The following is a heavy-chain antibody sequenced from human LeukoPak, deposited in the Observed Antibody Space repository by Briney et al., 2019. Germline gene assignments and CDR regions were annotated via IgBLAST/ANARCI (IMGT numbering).Heavy chain of an antibody. D-gene: IGHD3-10*01. CDR1: GFTFSSYG. V-gene: IGHV3-30*18. Sequence: GGSLRLSCAASGFTFSSYGMHWVRQAPGKGLEWVAVISYDGSNKYYADSVKGRFTISRDNSKNTLYLQMNSLRAEDTAVYYCAKNYLPDYYGSGSYYNAAMDVWGQGTTVTVPS. CDR3: AKNYLPDYYGSGSYYNAAMDV. CDR2: ISYDGSNK. J-gene: IGHJ6*02.